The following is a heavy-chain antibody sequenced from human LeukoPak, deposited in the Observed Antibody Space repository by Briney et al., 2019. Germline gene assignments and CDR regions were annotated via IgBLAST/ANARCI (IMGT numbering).Heavy chain of an antibody. Sequence: ASVKVSCKASGYTFTGYYMHWVRQAPGQGLEWMGRINPNSGGTNYAQKFQGRVIMTRDTSISTAYMELSRLRSDDTAVYYCARDVYGDYDFDYWGQGTLVTVSS. CDR1: GYTFTGYY. V-gene: IGHV1-2*06. CDR2: INPNSGGT. CDR3: ARDVYGDYDFDY. J-gene: IGHJ4*02. D-gene: IGHD4-17*01.